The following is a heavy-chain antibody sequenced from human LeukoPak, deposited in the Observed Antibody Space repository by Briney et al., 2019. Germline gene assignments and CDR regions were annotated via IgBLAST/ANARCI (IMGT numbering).Heavy chain of an antibody. Sequence: ASVKVSCKASGGTFSSYAISWVRQAPGQGLEWMGRIIPIFGTANYAQKFQGRVTITADESTSTAYMELSSLRSEDTAVYYCASIGYCSSTSCYKGRDWGQGTLVTVSS. V-gene: IGHV1-69*13. J-gene: IGHJ4*02. CDR1: GGTFSSYA. D-gene: IGHD2-2*02. CDR3: ASIGYCSSTSCYKGRD. CDR2: IIPIFGTA.